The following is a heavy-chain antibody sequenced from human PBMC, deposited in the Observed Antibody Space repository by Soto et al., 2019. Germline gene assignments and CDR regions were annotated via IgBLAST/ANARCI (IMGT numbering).Heavy chain of an antibody. CDR2: ISHSGST. Sequence: SDTLSLTCTVSGGSIGNAASYWCWIRQHPGEGLEWIGYISHSGSTYYNPSLKSRVIISVVTSKNQFSLSLTSVTAADTSVYYCAREYTYGSNFFDCWGQGALVTVSS. J-gene: IGHJ4*02. CDR3: AREYTYGSNFFDC. CDR1: GGSIGNAASY. V-gene: IGHV4-31*03. D-gene: IGHD5-18*01.